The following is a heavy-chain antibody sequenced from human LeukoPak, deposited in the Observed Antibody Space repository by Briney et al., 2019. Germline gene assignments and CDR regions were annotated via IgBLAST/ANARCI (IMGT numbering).Heavy chain of an antibody. D-gene: IGHD1-1*01. J-gene: IGHJ4*02. V-gene: IGHV1-2*02. CDR2: INPNSGDT. Sequence: ASVKVSCKVSGYTLTELSMHWVRQAPGRGLEWMGWINPNSGDTNYAQMFQGRVTMTRDTSISTAYMELSRLTSDDTAVYYCARATGWLPFDYWGQGTLVTVSS. CDR1: GYTLTELS. CDR3: ARATGWLPFDY.